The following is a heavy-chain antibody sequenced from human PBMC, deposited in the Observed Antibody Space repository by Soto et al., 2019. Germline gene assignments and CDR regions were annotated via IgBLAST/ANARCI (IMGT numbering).Heavy chain of an antibody. CDR2: INHSGST. CDR3: ARGWRGIFGVVIPITNWFDP. V-gene: IGHV4-34*01. J-gene: IGHJ5*02. Sequence: SETLSLTCAVYGGSFSGYYWSWIRQPPGKGLEWIGEINHSGSTNYNPSLKSRVTKSVDTSKNQFSLKLSSVTAADTAVYYCARGWRGIFGVVIPITNWFDPWGQGTLVTVSS. CDR1: GGSFSGYY. D-gene: IGHD3-3*01.